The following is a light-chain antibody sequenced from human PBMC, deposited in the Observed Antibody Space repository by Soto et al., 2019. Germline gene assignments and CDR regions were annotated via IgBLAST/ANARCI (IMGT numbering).Light chain of an antibody. CDR3: QQYDNLPFT. CDR2: TAS. V-gene: IGKV1-33*01. J-gene: IGKJ3*01. Sequence: DIQMTQSPSSLSASVGDRVTITCQASQAIRKYLNWYQQKSGSPPKLLIYTASDSQTGVPSRFSGSGSGINFTFTISSLQPEDIGTYYCQQYDNLPFTFGPGTKVDIK. CDR1: QAIRKY.